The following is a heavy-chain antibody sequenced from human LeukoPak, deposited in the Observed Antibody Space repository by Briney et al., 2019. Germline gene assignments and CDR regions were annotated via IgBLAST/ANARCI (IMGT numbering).Heavy chain of an antibody. J-gene: IGHJ4*02. CDR2: IYHSGST. D-gene: IGHD5-12*01. CDR1: GGFISSGGYY. CDR3: ARGSGYVYY. V-gene: IGHV4-30-2*01. Sequence: SQTLSLTRTVSGGFISSGGYYWSWIRQPPGKGLEWIGYIYHSGSTNYHPSLKSRVTISLDTSKNQFSLKLSSVTAADTAVYYCARGSGYVYYWGQGTLVTVSS.